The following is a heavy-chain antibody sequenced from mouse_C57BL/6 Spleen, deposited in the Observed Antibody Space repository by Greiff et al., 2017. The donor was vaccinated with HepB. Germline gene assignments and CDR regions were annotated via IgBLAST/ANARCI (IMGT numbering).Heavy chain of an antibody. CDR2: INPSNGGT. CDR1: GYTFTSYW. V-gene: IGHV1-53*01. CDR3: ARWGSPRYYAMDY. Sequence: VQLQQPGTELVKPGASVKLSCKASGYTFTSYWMHWVKQRPGQGLEWIGNINPSNGGTNYNEKFKSKATLTVDKSSSTAYMQLSSLTSEDSAVYYCARWGSPRYYAMDYWGQGTSVTVSS. J-gene: IGHJ4*01.